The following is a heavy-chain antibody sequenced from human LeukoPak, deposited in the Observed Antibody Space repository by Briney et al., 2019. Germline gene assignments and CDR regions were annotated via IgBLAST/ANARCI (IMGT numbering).Heavy chain of an antibody. J-gene: IGHJ4*02. D-gene: IGHD4-17*01. CDR3: ARAADYGEFFDY. CDR2: ISSSSSYK. V-gene: IGHV3-21*01. CDR1: RFTISSYS. Sequence: PGGSLRLSCAASRFTISSYSMNWVRQAPGKGLEWVSYISSSSSYKYYADSVKGRFTISRDNAKNSLYLQMNSLRAEDTAVYYCARAADYGEFFDYWGQGTLVTVSS.